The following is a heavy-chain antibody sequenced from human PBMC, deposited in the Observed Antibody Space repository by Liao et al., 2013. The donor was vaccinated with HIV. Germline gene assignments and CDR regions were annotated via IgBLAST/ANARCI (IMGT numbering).Heavy chain of an antibody. CDR2: IYSSGTS. V-gene: IGHV4-61*02. J-gene: IGHJ2*01. D-gene: IGHD3-16*01. Sequence: QVQLHESGPGLVKPSQTLSLTCTVSGVSISSGSYYWNWIRQPAGKGLEWIGRIYSSGTSNYNPSLKSRVTISVDTSKNQFSLKLSSVTAADTAVYYCARAGGLGWYFDLWGRGTLVTVSS. CDR1: GVSISSGSYY. CDR3: ARAGGLGWYFDL.